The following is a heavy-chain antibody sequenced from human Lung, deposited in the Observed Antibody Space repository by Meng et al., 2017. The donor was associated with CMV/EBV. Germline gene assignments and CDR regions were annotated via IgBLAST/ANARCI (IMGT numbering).Heavy chain of an antibody. Sequence: ASVXVSXXTSGYTFTDYYVHWVRQAPGQGLEWMGIINPNCGTRRYAQKFQGRVTMTRDTATSTVYMELSSLRSEDTAVYYCARSPTITIFGVISTSYFDYWGQGXLVTVSS. CDR3: ARSPTITIFGVISTSYFDY. D-gene: IGHD3-3*01. J-gene: IGHJ4*02. V-gene: IGHV1-46*01. CDR1: GYTFTDYY. CDR2: INPNCGTR.